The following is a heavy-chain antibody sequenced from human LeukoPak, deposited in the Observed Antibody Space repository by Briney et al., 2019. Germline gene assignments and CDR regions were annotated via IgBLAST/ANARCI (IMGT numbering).Heavy chain of an antibody. Sequence: PGGTLRLSCAASGFTFNNYGMSWVRQVPGKGLEWVSGISGSGGSTFYADSVKGRFTISRDNSKNTLYLQMNSLRTEDTAVYYCAKELSSGWSYYYFMVVLGTGTTVTISS. CDR3: AKELSSGWSYYYFMVV. V-gene: IGHV3-23*01. CDR2: ISGSGGST. D-gene: IGHD6-19*01. CDR1: GFTFNNYG. J-gene: IGHJ6*03.